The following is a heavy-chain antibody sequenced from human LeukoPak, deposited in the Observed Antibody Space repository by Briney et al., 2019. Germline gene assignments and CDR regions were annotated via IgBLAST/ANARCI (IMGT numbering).Heavy chain of an antibody. CDR2: INPNSGGT. V-gene: IGHV1-2*02. Sequence: ASVKVSCKASGYTFTGYYMHWVRQAPGQGLEWMGWINPNSGGTNYAQKFQGRVTMTRDTSISTAYMELSRLRSDDTAVYYCARDRTGVTTLGFYYYYYMDVWGKGTTVTVSS. J-gene: IGHJ6*03. D-gene: IGHD4-23*01. CDR1: GYTFTGYY. CDR3: ARDRTGVTTLGFYYYYYMDV.